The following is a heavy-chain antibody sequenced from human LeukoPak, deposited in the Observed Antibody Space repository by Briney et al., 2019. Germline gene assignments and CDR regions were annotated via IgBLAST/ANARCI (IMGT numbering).Heavy chain of an antibody. D-gene: IGHD2-2*01. CDR3: ARDDCSSISCYHNWFDP. Sequence: PGGSLRLSCAASGFTFSSYWMSWVRQAPGKGXXXXXXXKQDGSEKYYVDSVKGRFTISRDNAKNSLYLQMNSLRAEDTAVYYCARDDCSSISCYHNWFDPWGQGTLVTVSS. J-gene: IGHJ5*02. CDR1: GFTFSSYW. CDR2: XKQDGSEK. V-gene: IGHV3-7*01.